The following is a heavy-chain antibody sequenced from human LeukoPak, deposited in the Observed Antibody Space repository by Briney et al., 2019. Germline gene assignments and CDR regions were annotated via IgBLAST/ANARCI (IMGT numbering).Heavy chain of an antibody. CDR2: IIPIFGTA. J-gene: IGHJ4*02. D-gene: IGHD2-2*01. Sequence: ASVKVSCKASGGTFSSYAISWVRQAPGQGPEWMGGIIPIFGTANYAQKFQGRVTITADESTSTAYMELSSLRSEDTAVYYCARALTGGYCSSTSCYRGGFDYWGQGTLVTVSS. CDR1: GGTFSSYA. V-gene: IGHV1-69*13. CDR3: ARALTGGYCSSTSCYRGGFDY.